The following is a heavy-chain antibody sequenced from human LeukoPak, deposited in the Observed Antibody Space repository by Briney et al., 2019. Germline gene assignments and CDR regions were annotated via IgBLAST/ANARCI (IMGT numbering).Heavy chain of an antibody. CDR3: AKDNVDGYKFFGN. V-gene: IGHV3-23*01. J-gene: IGHJ4*02. CDR2: IRGSGDST. D-gene: IGHD5-24*01. Sequence: GGSLRLSCAASGFTFSGYAVSWVRQAPGKGLEWVSGIRGSGDSTYYADSVKGRFTISRDNSKNTLYLQMNSLRADDTAQYYCAKDNVDGYKFFGNCGEGTLVTVSS. CDR1: GFTFSGYA.